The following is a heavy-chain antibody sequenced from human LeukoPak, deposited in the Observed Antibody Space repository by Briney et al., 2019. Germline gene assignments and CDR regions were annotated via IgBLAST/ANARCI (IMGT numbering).Heavy chain of an antibody. CDR2: IYYSGST. V-gene: IGHV4-59*12. D-gene: IGHD3-22*01. J-gene: IGHJ4*02. Sequence: SETLSLTCTVSGGSISSYYWSWIRQPPGKGLEWIGYIYYSGSTNYNPSLKSRVTISVGTSKNQFSLKLSSVTAADTAVYYCATITEDYYDSSGFDYWGQGTLVTVSS. CDR3: ATITEDYYDSSGFDY. CDR1: GGSISSYY.